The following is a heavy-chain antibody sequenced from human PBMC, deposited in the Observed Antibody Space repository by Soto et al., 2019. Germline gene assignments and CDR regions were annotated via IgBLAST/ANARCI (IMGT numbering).Heavy chain of an antibody. V-gene: IGHV4-38-2*02. CDR3: SREGPSVPYLEPGSPYTFESCFDS. CDR2: IYHGGST. CDR1: GYSISSGYY. Sequence: SETLSLTCAVSGYSISSGYYWGWLRQPPGKGLEWIGSIYHGGSTYYNPSLNSRVTLSIDMTNNHISLILNSVTAADTAVYYCSREGPSVPYLEPGSPYTFESCFDSWGQVTRIIFSS. D-gene: IGHD3-3*02. J-gene: IGHJ5*01.